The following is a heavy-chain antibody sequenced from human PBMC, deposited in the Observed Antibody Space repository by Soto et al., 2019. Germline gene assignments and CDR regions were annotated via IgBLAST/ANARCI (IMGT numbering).Heavy chain of an antibody. D-gene: IGHD3-22*01. Sequence: PGGSLRLSCTASALNFADYAINWVRQVPGKGLEWVGFIRAKAHGGTTDYAASVKGRFTISRDDSKSIAYLQMNSLKTEDTALYFCTRAYDSSPLDYWGQGTRVTVSS. CDR1: ALNFADYA. J-gene: IGHJ4*02. CDR3: TRAYDSSPLDY. V-gene: IGHV3-49*04. CDR2: IRAKAHGGTT.